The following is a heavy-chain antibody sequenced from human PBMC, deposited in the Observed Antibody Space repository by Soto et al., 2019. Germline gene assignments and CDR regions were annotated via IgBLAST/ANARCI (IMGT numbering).Heavy chain of an antibody. CDR2: IWYDGSNK. CDR3: ARGNYHQCYGMDV. D-gene: IGHD1-7*01. J-gene: IGHJ6*02. V-gene: IGHV3-33*01. Sequence: QVQLVESGGGVVQPGRSLRLSCVASGFSFNTYGMHWVRQAAGKGLEWVAVIWYDGSNKYYADSVKGRFTISRDNSKNTLYLQMNSLRAEDTAVYYCARGNYHQCYGMDVWGPGTTVTVSS. CDR1: GFSFNTYG.